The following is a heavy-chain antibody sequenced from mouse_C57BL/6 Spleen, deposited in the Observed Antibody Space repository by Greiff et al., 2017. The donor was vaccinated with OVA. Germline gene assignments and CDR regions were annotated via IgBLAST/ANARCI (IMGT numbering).Heavy chain of an antibody. CDR2: ISYDGSN. V-gene: IGHV3-6*01. CDR1: GYSITSGYY. Sequence: EVKLMESGPGLVKPSQSLSLTCSVTGYSITSGYYWNWIRQFPGNKLEWMGYISYDGSNNYNPSLKNRISITRDTSKNQFFLKLNSVTTEDTATYYCARAGGYYYFDYWGQGTTLTVSS. J-gene: IGHJ2*01. CDR3: ARAGGYYYFDY. D-gene: IGHD2-3*01.